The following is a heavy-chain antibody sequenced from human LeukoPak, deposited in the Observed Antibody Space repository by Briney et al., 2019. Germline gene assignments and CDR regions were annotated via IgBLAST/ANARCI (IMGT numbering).Heavy chain of an antibody. D-gene: IGHD5-24*01. CDR3: ARDLEVGATTPYYYYYYMDV. Sequence: GASVKVSCKASGYTFTGYYMHWVRQAPGQGLEWMGWINPNSGGTNYAQKFQGRVTMTRDTSISTAYMELSRLRSDDTAVYYCARDLEVGATTPYYYYYYMDVWGKGTTVTVSS. V-gene: IGHV1-2*02. J-gene: IGHJ6*03. CDR1: GYTFTGYY. CDR2: INPNSGGT.